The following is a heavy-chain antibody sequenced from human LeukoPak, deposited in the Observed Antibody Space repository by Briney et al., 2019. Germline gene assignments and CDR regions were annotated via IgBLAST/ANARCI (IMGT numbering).Heavy chain of an antibody. CDR2: ISASGTLT. Sequence: GGSLRLSCAASGFSFSSQEMNWVRQAPGEGLEWMSYISASGTLTHYVASVEGRFTISRDNAKESPDLQMNSLRDDDTAVYYCARDFFAFGRVIALLDYWGQGTLVTVPS. CDR3: ARDFFAFGRVIALLDY. CDR1: GFSFSSQE. V-gene: IGHV3-48*03. J-gene: IGHJ4*02. D-gene: IGHD3-16*02.